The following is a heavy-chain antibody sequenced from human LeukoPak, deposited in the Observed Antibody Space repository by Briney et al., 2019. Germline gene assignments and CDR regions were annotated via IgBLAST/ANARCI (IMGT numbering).Heavy chain of an antibody. CDR2: INPNSGGT. V-gene: IGHV1-2*02. CDR3: ARGASVRFITMIVVVIGWFDP. Sequence: ASVKVSCKASGYTFTGYYMHWVRQAPGQGLEWMGWINPNSGGTNYAQKFQGRVTMTRDTSISTAYMELSRLRSDDTAVYYCARGASVRFITMIVVVIGWFDPWGQGTLVTVSS. CDR1: GYTFTGYY. J-gene: IGHJ5*02. D-gene: IGHD3-22*01.